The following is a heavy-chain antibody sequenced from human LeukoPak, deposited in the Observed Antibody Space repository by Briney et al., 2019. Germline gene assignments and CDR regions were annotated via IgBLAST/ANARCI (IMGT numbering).Heavy chain of an antibody. CDR1: GFTFSSYA. J-gene: IGHJ3*02. D-gene: IGHD3-22*01. CDR2: ISGSGGST. Sequence: GGSLRLSCAASGFTFSSYAMSWVRQAPGKGLEWVSAISGSGGSTYYADSVKGRFTISRDNSKNTLYLQMNNLRAEDTAVYYCAKDSIVVVTLDAFDIWGQGTMVTVSS. CDR3: AKDSIVVVTLDAFDI. V-gene: IGHV3-23*01.